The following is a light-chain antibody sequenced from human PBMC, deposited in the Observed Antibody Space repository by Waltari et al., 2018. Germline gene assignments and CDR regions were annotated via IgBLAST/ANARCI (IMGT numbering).Light chain of an antibody. Sequence: DIVMTQSPEFLAVSLGERATINCKSSQSVLYSSNNKNYLAWFQQKAGQPPKLLIHWASTRESGVPDRFSGSGSGTDFTLTISSLHVEDVAVYYCHQYYTPPFTFGPGTKVDV. CDR1: QSVLYSSNNKNY. CDR2: WAS. V-gene: IGKV4-1*01. J-gene: IGKJ3*01. CDR3: HQYYTPPFT.